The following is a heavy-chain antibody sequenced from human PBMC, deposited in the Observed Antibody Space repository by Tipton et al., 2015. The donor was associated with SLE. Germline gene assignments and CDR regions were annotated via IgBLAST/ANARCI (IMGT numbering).Heavy chain of an antibody. J-gene: IGHJ4*02. V-gene: IGHV3-20*04. CDR3: TRSTRTSDY. CDR2: INWNGGST. Sequence: SLRLSCAASGFTFSSYGMSWVRQAPGKGLEWVSGINWNGGSTGYADSVKGRFTISRDNAKNTLYLQMSNLRAEDTAVYYCTRSTRTSDYWGQGTLVTVSS. CDR1: GFTFSSYG. D-gene: IGHD1/OR15-1a*01.